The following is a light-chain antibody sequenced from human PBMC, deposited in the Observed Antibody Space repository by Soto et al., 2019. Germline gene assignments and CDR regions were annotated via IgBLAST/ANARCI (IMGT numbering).Light chain of an antibody. J-gene: IGKJ5*01. CDR2: AAS. Sequence: DMQMTQSPSTLPASVGDSVTITCRASQSISSYLNWYQQKPGKAPKLLIYAASSLQSGVPSRFSGSGSGTEFTLTISSLQPEDFATYYCQQLNSYPTFGQGTRLEIK. CDR3: QQLNSYPT. CDR1: QSISSY. V-gene: IGKV1-9*01.